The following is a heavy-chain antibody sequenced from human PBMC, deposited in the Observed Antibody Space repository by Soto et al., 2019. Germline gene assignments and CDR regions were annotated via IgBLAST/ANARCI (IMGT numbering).Heavy chain of an antibody. CDR1: GGTFSSYD. J-gene: IGHJ6*02. CDR3: ARDQVTIFGVVIVHYGMDV. D-gene: IGHD3-3*01. Sequence: ASGKVSCKASGGTFSSYDISWVRQAPGQGLEWMGGIIPIFGTANYAQKFQGRVTITADESTSTAYMELSSLRSEDTAVYYCARDQVTIFGVVIVHYGMDVWGQGTTVTVSS. V-gene: IGHV1-69*13. CDR2: IIPIFGTA.